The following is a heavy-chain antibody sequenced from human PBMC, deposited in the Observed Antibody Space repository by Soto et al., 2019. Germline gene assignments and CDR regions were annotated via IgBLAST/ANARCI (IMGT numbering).Heavy chain of an antibody. CDR3: ATVRSSIIAAAGEFDY. CDR2: ISGSGGST. V-gene: IGHV3-23*01. Sequence: EVQLLESGGGLVQPGGSLRLSCAASGFTFSSYAMSWVRQAPGKGLGWVSAISGSGGSTYYADSVKGRFTISRDNSKNTLYLQMNSLRAEDTAVYYCATVRSSIIAAAGEFDYWGQGTLVTVSS. D-gene: IGHD6-13*01. CDR1: GFTFSSYA. J-gene: IGHJ4*02.